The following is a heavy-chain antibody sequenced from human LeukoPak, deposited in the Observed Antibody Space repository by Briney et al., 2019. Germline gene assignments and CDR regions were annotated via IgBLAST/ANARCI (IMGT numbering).Heavy chain of an antibody. V-gene: IGHV4-30-4*01. Sequence: SQTLSLTCTVSGGSISSGDYYWSWIRQPPGKGLEWIGHIYYSGSTYYNPSLKSRVTISVDTSKNQFSLKLSSVTAADTAVYYCARGGDSSGYCYFDYWGQGTLVTVSS. CDR1: GGSISSGDYY. J-gene: IGHJ4*02. CDR3: ARGGDSSGYCYFDY. CDR2: IYYSGST. D-gene: IGHD3-22*01.